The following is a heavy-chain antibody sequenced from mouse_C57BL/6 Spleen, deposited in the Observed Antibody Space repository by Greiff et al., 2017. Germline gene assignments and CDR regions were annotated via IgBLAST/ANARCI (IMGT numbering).Heavy chain of an antibody. CDR2: ISYDGSN. J-gene: IGHJ3*01. Sequence: ESGPGLVKPSQSLSLTCSVTGYSITCGYYWNWIRQFPGNKLEWMGYISYDGSNNYNPSLKNRISITRDTSKNQFFLKLNSVTTEDTATYYCARDRYDYDGNWFAYWGQGTLVTVSA. D-gene: IGHD2-4*01. V-gene: IGHV3-6*01. CDR3: ARDRYDYDGNWFAY. CDR1: GYSITCGYY.